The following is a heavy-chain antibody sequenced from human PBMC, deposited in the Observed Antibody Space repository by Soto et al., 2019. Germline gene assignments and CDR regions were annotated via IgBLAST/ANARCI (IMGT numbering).Heavy chain of an antibody. D-gene: IGHD3-22*01. CDR2: ISSSSSTI. J-gene: IGHJ5*02. V-gene: IGHV3-48*02. CDR1: GFTFSSYS. Sequence: GGSLRLSCAASGFTFSSYSMNWVRQAPGKGLEWVSYISSSSSTIYYADSVKGRFTIFRDNAKNSLYLQMNSLRDEDTAVYYCARVAYYYDSSGYYSPSWFDPWGQGTLVTVSS. CDR3: ARVAYYYDSSGYYSPSWFDP.